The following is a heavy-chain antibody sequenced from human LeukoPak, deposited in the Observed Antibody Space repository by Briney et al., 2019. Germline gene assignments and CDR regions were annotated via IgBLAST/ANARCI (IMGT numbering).Heavy chain of an antibody. Sequence: GGSLRLSCAASGFTFSSYWMHWVRQAPGKGLEWVSYISSSGSTIYYADSVKGRFTISRDNAKNSLYLQMNSLRAEDTAVYYCARDPHSSSSVDYWGQGTLVTVSS. CDR3: ARDPHSSSSVDY. CDR2: ISSSGSTI. J-gene: IGHJ4*02. CDR1: GFTFSSYW. D-gene: IGHD6-6*01. V-gene: IGHV3-48*04.